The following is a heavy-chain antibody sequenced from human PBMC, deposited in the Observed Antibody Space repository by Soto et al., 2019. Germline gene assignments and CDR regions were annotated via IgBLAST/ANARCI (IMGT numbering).Heavy chain of an antibody. D-gene: IGHD6-19*01. V-gene: IGHV3-30*18. CDR2: ISHDGSKK. Sequence: QAQLVESGGGVVQPGTSLRLSCAASGFTFSSHVMDWVRQAPGKGLEWVAVISHDGSKKYYGDSVKGRITISRDNSKNTLYLKMNSLRPEDTAGYYCAKDRRQWMAGEAFDLWGQGTMVTVSS. CDR3: AKDRRQWMAGEAFDL. CDR1: GFTFSSHV. J-gene: IGHJ3*01.